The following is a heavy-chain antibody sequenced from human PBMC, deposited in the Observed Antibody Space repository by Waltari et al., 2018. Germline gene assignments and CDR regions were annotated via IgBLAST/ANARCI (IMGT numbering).Heavy chain of an antibody. CDR3: AKGAYDFWSGGIDY. CDR1: GFTFSSYG. V-gene: IGHV3-30*02. D-gene: IGHD3-3*01. Sequence: QVQLVESGGGVVQPGGSLRLSCAASGFTFSSYGMHWVRQAPGKGLEWVAVIRYYGMNKDDADSVKGRFTISRDNSKNTLYLQMNSLRAEDTAVYYCAKGAYDFWSGGIDYWGQGTLVTVSS. J-gene: IGHJ4*02. CDR2: IRYYGMNK.